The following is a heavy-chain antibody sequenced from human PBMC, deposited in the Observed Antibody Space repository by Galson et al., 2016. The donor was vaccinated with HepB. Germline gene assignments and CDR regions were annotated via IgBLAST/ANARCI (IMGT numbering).Heavy chain of an antibody. CDR1: GGTFSSYA. CDR3: ARGDTMVRGVHNYYYGMDV. V-gene: IGHV1-69*13. CDR2: IIPIFGTA. J-gene: IGHJ6*02. D-gene: IGHD3-10*01. Sequence: SVKVSCKASGGTFSSYAISWVRQAPGQGLEWMGGIIPIFGTANYAQKFQGRVTITADESTSTAYMELSSLRSEDTAVYYCARGDTMVRGVHNYYYGMDVWGQGTTVTVSS.